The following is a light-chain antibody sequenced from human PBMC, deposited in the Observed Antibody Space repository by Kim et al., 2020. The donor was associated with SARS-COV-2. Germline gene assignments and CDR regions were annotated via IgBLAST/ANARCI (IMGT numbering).Light chain of an antibody. CDR1: SGSIATNY. Sequence: NFMLTQPHSVSESPGKTVTISCTRSSGSIATNYVQWFQQRPGSAPTTVIYEDNQRPSGVPDRFSGSIDSSSNSASLTISSLKTEDEADYYCQSYDDFHLVFGGGTQLTVL. CDR2: EDN. CDR3: QSYDDFHLV. V-gene: IGLV6-57*04. J-gene: IGLJ3*02.